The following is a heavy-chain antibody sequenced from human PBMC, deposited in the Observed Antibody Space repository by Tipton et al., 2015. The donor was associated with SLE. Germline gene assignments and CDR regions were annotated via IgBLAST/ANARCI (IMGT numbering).Heavy chain of an antibody. CDR2: IYYSGST. CDR1: GGSISSSSYY. D-gene: IGHD3-16*01. Sequence: TLSLTCTVSGGSISSSSYYWGWIRQPPGKGLEWIGSIYYSGSTYYNPSLKSRVTKSVDTSKNQFSLKLSSVTAADTAVYYCARISVARGGYGMDVWGQGTTVTVSS. J-gene: IGHJ6*02. V-gene: IGHV4-39*07. CDR3: ARISVARGGYGMDV.